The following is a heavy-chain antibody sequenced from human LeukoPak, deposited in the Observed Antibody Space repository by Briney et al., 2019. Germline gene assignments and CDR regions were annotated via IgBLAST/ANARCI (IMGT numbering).Heavy chain of an antibody. Sequence: GGSLRLSCAASGFTFSSYAMSWVRQAPGKGLAWVSAISGSGGSTYYADSVKGRFTISRDNSKNTLYLQMNSLRAEDTAVYYCATGIVLMVYWPGPDYWGQGTLVTVSS. CDR1: GFTFSSYA. CDR3: ATGIVLMVYWPGPDY. J-gene: IGHJ4*02. D-gene: IGHD2-8*01. CDR2: ISGSGGST. V-gene: IGHV3-23*01.